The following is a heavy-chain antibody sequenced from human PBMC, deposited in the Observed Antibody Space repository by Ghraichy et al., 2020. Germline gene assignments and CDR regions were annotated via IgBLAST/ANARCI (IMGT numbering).Heavy chain of an antibody. CDR1: GGSFSGYY. V-gene: IGHV4-34*01. CDR3: ARAGSRWGEDYYYYMDV. CDR2: INHSGST. D-gene: IGHD6-13*01. Sequence: SETLSLTCAVYGGSFSGYYWSWIRQPPGKGLEWIGEINHSGSTNYNPSLKSRVTISVDTSKNQFSLKLSSVTAADTAVYYWARAGSRWGEDYYYYMDVWGKGTTVTVSS. J-gene: IGHJ6*03.